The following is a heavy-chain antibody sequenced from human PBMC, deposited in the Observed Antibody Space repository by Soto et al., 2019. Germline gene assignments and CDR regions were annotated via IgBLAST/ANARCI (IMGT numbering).Heavy chain of an antibody. J-gene: IGHJ4*02. Sequence: GGSLRLSCAASGFTFSSYAMSWVRQAPGKGLEWVSATSGSGGSTYYADSVKGRFTISRDNSKNTLYLQMNSLRAEDTAVYYCAKSVGYDSSGWNYFDYWGQGTLVTVSS. CDR2: TSGSGGST. D-gene: IGHD3-22*01. CDR3: AKSVGYDSSGWNYFDY. V-gene: IGHV3-23*01. CDR1: GFTFSSYA.